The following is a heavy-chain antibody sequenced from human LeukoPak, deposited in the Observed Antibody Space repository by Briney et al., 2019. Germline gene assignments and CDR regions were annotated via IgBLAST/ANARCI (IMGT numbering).Heavy chain of an antibody. D-gene: IGHD7-27*01. V-gene: IGHV4-59*01. Sequence: PSETLSLTCTVSGGSISSYYWSWVRQPPGKVLECIGYISYSGNTDYNPSLKSRVTISADTSKNQFSLKMSSVTAADTDVYFCARLRNWAWDFDSWGQGTLVTVSS. CDR1: GGSISSYY. J-gene: IGHJ4*02. CDR2: ISYSGNT. CDR3: ARLRNWAWDFDS.